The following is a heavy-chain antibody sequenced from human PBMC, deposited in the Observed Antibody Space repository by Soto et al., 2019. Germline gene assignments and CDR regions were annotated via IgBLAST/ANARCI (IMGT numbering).Heavy chain of an antibody. CDR1: GYTFTSYD. CDR2: MNPNSGNT. CDR3: ARPTAAKYLRYYYYYYMDV. J-gene: IGHJ6*03. D-gene: IGHD2-21*02. Sequence: QVPLVQSGAEVKKPGASVQVSCKASGYTFTSYDINWVRQATGQGLEWMGWMNPNSGNTGYAQKFQGRVTMTRNTSISTAYMELSSLRSEDTAVYNCARPTAAKYLRYYYYYYMDVWGKGSPVNVSS. V-gene: IGHV1-8*01.